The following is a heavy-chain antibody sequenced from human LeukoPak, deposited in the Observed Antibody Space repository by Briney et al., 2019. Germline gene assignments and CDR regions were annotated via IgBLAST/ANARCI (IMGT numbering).Heavy chain of an antibody. CDR3: ARQGRYCSSTSCTSSAPPNWFDP. Sequence: SETLSLTCTVSGGSISSSSYYWGWIRQPPGKGLEWIGSIYYSGSTYYNPSLKSRVTISVDTSKNQFSLKLSSVTAADTAVYYCARQGRYCSSTSCTSSAPPNWFDPWGQGTLVTVSS. CDR2: IYYSGST. J-gene: IGHJ5*02. CDR1: GGSISSSSYY. V-gene: IGHV4-39*01. D-gene: IGHD2-2*01.